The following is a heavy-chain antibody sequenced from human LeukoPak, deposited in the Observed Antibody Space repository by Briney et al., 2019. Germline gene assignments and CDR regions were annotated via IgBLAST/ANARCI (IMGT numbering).Heavy chain of an antibody. CDR1: GDSISSGLYA. D-gene: IGHD3-16*01. V-gene: IGHV4-39*01. Sequence: SETLSLTCTVSGDSISSGLYAWGWIRQPPGEGLEWIGNIYHNGDTYYNPSLRSRVTISVDTSENQFSLNLRSVTAADTAVYYCARLWSHSKTEDHWGQGTVVTVSS. CDR2: IYHNGDT. CDR3: ARLWSHSKTEDH. J-gene: IGHJ4*02.